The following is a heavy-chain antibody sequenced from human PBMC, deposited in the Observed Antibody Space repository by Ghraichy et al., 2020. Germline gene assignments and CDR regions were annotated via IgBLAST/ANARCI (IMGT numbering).Heavy chain of an antibody. D-gene: IGHD4-11*01. Sequence: ASVKVSCKASGYTLTSYGISWVRQAHGQGLEWMGWISAHNGYTNYAQKLQGRVTMTTDTSTSTTYMELRSLRSDDTAVYYCAREFRGAYNNYDPYFDYWGQGTLVTVSS. CDR3: AREFRGAYNNYDPYFDY. V-gene: IGHV1-18*01. J-gene: IGHJ4*02. CDR2: ISAHNGYT. CDR1: GYTLTSYG.